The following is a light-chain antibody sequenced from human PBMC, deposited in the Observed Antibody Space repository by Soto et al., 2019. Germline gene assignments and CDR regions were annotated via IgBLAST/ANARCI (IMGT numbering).Light chain of an antibody. CDR1: SSDVGGYNY. CDR3: SSYTSSSTVV. Sequence: QSVLTQPASVYGSPGQSITISCTGTSSDVGGYNYVSWYQQHPGKAPKLMIYDVSNRPSGVSNRFSGSKSGNTASLTISGLQAEDEAYYYCSSYTSSSTVVFGGGTKLTVL. CDR2: DVS. J-gene: IGLJ2*01. V-gene: IGLV2-14*01.